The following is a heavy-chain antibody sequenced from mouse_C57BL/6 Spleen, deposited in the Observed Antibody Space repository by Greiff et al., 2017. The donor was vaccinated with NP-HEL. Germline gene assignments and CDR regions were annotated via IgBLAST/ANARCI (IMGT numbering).Heavy chain of an antibody. CDR3: ASDKGLYYGIPFAY. Sequence: VKLMESGPGLVAPSQSLSITCTVSGFSLTSYGVDWVRQSPGKGLEWLGVIWGVGSTNYNSALKSRLSISKDNSKSQVFLKMNSLQTDDTAMYYCASDKGLYYGIPFAYWGQGTLVTVSA. V-gene: IGHV2-6*01. CDR1: GFSLTSYG. D-gene: IGHD1-1*01. J-gene: IGHJ3*01. CDR2: IWGVGST.